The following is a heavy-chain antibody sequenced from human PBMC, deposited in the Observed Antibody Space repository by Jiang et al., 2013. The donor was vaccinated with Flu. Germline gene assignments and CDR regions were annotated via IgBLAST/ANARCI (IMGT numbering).Heavy chain of an antibody. CDR1: GFTFSTYG. Sequence: SLRLSCGASGFTFSTYGMHWVRQAPGKGLEWVSIIYSIGSTYYADSVKGRFTISRHTSKNTLYLQMNSLRAEDTAVYYCARGSGSLDYWGQGTLVTVSS. J-gene: IGHJ4*02. V-gene: IGHV3-66*01. CDR2: IYSIGST. CDR3: ARGSGSLDY. D-gene: IGHD1-26*01.